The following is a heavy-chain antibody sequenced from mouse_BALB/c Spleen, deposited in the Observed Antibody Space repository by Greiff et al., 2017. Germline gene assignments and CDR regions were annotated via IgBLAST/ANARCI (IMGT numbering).Heavy chain of an antibody. V-gene: IGHV7-1*02. D-gene: IGHD1-1*01. CDR1: GFTFSDFY. Sequence: EVNVVESGGGLVQPGGSLRLSCATSGFTFSDFYMEWVRQPPGKRLEWIAASRNKANDYTTEYSASVKGRFIVSRDTSQSILYLQMNALRAEDTAIYYCARDDYYGSSYRYFDVWGAGTTVTVSS. CDR2: SRNKANDYTT. J-gene: IGHJ1*01. CDR3: ARDDYYGSSYRYFDV.